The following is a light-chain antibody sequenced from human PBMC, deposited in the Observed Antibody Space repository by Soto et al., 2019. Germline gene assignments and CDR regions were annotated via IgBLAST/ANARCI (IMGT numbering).Light chain of an antibody. Sequence: QSALTQPASVSGSPGQSITISCTGTSSDVGGYNYVSWYQQHPGKAPKVMIYDVSKRPSGISNRFSGSKSGNTASLTISGLQVEDGGCYYCSSYPSGSTRVVFGGGTKLTVL. CDR2: DVS. V-gene: IGLV2-14*03. J-gene: IGLJ3*02. CDR3: SSYPSGSTRVV. CDR1: SSDVGGYNY.